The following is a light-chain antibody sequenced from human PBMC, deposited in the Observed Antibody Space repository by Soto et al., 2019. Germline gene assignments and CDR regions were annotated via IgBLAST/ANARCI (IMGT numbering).Light chain of an antibody. V-gene: IGKV4-1*01. CDR3: QQYSSTPWT. CDR1: QSVLYSSNNKNY. Sequence: DIVVTQSPDSLAVSLGERATINCKSSQSVLYSSNNKNYLAWYQQKPGQPPKLLIYWASTRESGVPDRFSGSESGTDFTLTISSLQAEDVAVYYCQQYSSTPWTFGQGTRVEIK. CDR2: WAS. J-gene: IGKJ1*01.